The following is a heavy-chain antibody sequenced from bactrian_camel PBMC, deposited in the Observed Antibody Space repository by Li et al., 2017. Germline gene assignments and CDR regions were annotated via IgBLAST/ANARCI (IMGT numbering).Heavy chain of an antibody. D-gene: IGHD7*01. Sequence: VQLVESGGNSVQAGGSLRLSCAASAYTYSTKYMGWFRQAPGKEREGVAAIYTRAGRTYYSVKGRFTISQDNAKSTVYLQMDSLKAEDTAMYYCAAPALMLTTCQFSRADDFGYWGRGTQVTVS. CDR2: IYTRAGRT. CDR3: AAPALMLTTCQFSRADDFGY. V-gene: IGHV3S40*01. J-gene: IGHJ6*01. CDR1: AYTYSTKY.